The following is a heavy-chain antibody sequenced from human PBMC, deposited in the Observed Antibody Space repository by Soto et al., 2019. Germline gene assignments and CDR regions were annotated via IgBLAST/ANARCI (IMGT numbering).Heavy chain of an antibody. CDR3: ARVSGWERDIYDY. D-gene: IGHD6-19*01. V-gene: IGHV4-59*01. CDR1: GGSISSYY. J-gene: IGHJ4*02. Sequence: PSETLSLTCTVSGGSISSYYWSWIRQPPGKGLEWIGYIYYSGSTNYNPSLKSRVTISVDTSKNQFSLKLSSVTAADTAVYYCARVSGWERDIYDYCGQGTLVTVSS. CDR2: IYYSGST.